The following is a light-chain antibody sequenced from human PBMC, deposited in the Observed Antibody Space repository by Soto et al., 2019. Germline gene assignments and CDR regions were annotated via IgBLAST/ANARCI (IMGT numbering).Light chain of an antibody. Sequence: DIQMTQSPSSVSASVGDRVTITCRASRDLSGWLAWYQQKPVKAPKLLISAASSLQSGVPSRFSGSGSWTDFTLTIRSLQPEDFATYYCQQPISFPITFGQGTRLEIK. CDR2: AAS. J-gene: IGKJ5*01. CDR1: RDLSGW. V-gene: IGKV1-12*01. CDR3: QQPISFPIT.